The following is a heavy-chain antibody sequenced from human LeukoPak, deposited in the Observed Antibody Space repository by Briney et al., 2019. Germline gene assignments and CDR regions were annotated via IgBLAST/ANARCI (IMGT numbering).Heavy chain of an antibody. CDR1: GYTFTSYG. D-gene: IGHD3-3*01. CDR2: INPYNDIT. J-gene: IGHJ3*02. CDR3: ARDTIFGVVTPDDAFDI. V-gene: IGHV1-18*01. Sequence: GASVKASCKASGYTFTSYGISWVRQAPGQGLEWMGWINPYNDITDYAQTFKGRVTMTTDTSTSTAYMELRSLRSDDTAVYYCARDTIFGVVTPDDAFDIWGQGTMVTVSS.